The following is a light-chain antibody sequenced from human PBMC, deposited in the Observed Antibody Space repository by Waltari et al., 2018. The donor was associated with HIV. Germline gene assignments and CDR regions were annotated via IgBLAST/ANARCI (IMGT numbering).Light chain of an antibody. CDR3: ATWDDSLRGRV. CDR2: NTT. V-gene: IGLV1-44*01. J-gene: IGLJ3*02. CDR1: DSNIGRKT. Sequence: QSVLTQPPSASGTPGQRVSISCSGPDSNIGRKTVNWYQHLPGTAPNPLMYNTTERSSGVPDRFSGSKSATSASLAISGLQSDDEANYYCATWDDSLRGRVFGGGTKLTVL.